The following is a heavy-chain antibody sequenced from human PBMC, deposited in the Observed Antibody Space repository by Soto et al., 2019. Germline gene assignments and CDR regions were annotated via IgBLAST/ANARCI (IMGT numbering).Heavy chain of an antibody. J-gene: IGHJ6*02. CDR1: GFTFGDYA. V-gene: IGHV3-49*03. D-gene: IGHD6-6*01. CDR3: TSSSSEGGYYYYGMDV. Sequence: SLRLSCTASGFTFGDYAMSWFRQAPGKGLEWVGFIRSKAYGGTTEYAASVKGRFTISRDDSKSIAYLQMNSLKTEDTAVYYCTSSSSEGGYYYYGMDVWGQGTTVTVSS. CDR2: IRSKAYGGTT.